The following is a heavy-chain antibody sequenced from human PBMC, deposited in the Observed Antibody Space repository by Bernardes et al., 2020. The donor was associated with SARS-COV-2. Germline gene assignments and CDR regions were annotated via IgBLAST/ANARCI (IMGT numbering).Heavy chain of an antibody. J-gene: IGHJ4*02. CDR1: GFTFDDYA. CDR3: AKLYPSGGAIGNDY. V-gene: IGHV3-9*01. CDR2: ISWNSGSI. D-gene: IGHD3-16*01. Sequence: LRLSCAASGFTFDDYAMHWVRQAPGKGLEWVSGISWNSGSIGYADSVKGRFTISRDNAKNSLYLQMNSLRAEDTALYYCAKLYPSGGAIGNDYWGQGTLVTVSS.